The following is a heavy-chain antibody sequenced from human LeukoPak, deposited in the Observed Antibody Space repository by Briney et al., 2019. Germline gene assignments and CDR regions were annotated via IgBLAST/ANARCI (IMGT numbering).Heavy chain of an antibody. D-gene: IGHD1-26*01. V-gene: IGHV3-7*03. CDR2: IKEDGTRK. Sequence: PGGSLRLSCAASGFTFSSHWMTWVRQAPGKGLEWVANIKEDGTRKNYMDSVKGRFTISRGNAKNSLYLQMSGLRAEDTALYYCAKGTDSGSDYWGQGTLVTVSS. J-gene: IGHJ4*02. CDR3: AKGTDSGSDY. CDR1: GFTFSSHW.